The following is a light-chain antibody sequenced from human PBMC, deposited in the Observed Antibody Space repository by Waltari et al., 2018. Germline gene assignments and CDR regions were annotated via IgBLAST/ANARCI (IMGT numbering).Light chain of an antibody. J-gene: IGLJ3*02. CDR1: SSDVGGYNY. Sequence: QSALTQPPSASGSPGQSVTISCTGTSSDVGGYNYVSWFQQRPGKAPKVMIYEVSKRPSGVPDRFSGSKSGNTASLIVSGLQAEDEADYYCSSYAGSKFWVFCGGTKLTVL. V-gene: IGLV2-8*01. CDR3: SSYAGSKFWV. CDR2: EVS.